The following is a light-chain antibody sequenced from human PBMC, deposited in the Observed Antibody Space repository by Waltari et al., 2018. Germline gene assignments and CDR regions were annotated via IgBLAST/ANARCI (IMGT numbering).Light chain of an antibody. CDR3: LQYNSYPWT. CDR2: KAS. J-gene: IGKJ1*01. V-gene: IGKV1-5*03. CDR1: QSIVVW. Sequence: DIQVTQSPSTLSASVGDRVTITCRASQSIVVWLAWYQQKPGKAPRLLIYKASYLESGVPSSFSGSASGTAFTLTISSLQADDFSTYYCLQYNSYPWTFGQGTTVEIK.